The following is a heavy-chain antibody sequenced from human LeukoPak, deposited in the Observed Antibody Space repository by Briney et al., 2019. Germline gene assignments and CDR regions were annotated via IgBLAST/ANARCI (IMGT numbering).Heavy chain of an antibody. CDR2: ISGSGSST. J-gene: IGHJ1*01. V-gene: IGHV3-23*01. D-gene: IGHD3-22*01. CDR3: AKAHSGYPLADFQH. CDR1: IFTFSTYA. Sequence: PGGSLRLSCAASIFTFSTYAMSWVRQAPGKGLEWVSAISGSGSSTYYADSVKGRFTISRDNSKNTLYLQMNSLRAEDTAVYYRAKAHSGYPLADFQHWGQGTLVTVSS.